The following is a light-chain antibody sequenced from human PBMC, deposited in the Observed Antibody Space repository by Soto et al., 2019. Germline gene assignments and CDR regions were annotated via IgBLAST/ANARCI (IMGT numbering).Light chain of an antibody. CDR1: QSVSSSY. CDR2: GAS. Sequence: EIVLTQSPGTLSLSPGERATLSCRASQSVSSSYLAWYQQKPGQAPRLLIYGASIRATGIPDRFSGSGSGTDFTLTISRLEPEDVAVYYCQQYGSSQSFGQGTKVEI. J-gene: IGKJ1*01. CDR3: QQYGSSQS. V-gene: IGKV3-20*01.